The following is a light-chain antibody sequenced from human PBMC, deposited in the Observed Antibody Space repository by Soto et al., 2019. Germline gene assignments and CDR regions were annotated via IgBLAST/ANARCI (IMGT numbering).Light chain of an antibody. CDR1: SSDVGGYNY. Sequence: QSVLTQPASVSGSPGQSITISCTGTSSDVGGYNYVSWYQQHPGKAPKLMIYEVSNRPSGVSNRFSGSKSGNTASLTISGLQAEDEADYYCRSYTSSSTYVFGSGPKVTV. CDR2: EVS. V-gene: IGLV2-14*01. J-gene: IGLJ1*01. CDR3: RSYTSSSTYV.